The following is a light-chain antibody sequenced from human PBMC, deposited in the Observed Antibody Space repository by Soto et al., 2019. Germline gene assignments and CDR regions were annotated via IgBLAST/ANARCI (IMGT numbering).Light chain of an antibody. V-gene: IGLV2-14*01. J-gene: IGLJ1*01. CDR1: SSDVGGYNY. CDR2: EVS. CDR3: SSYTSSSTYV. Sequence: QSALTQPASVSGSPGQSITISCTGTSSDVGGYNYVSWDQHHPGKAPKLMIYEVSNRPSGVSNRFSGSKSGNTASLTISGIQAEDEADYYCSSYTSSSTYVFGTGTKLTVL.